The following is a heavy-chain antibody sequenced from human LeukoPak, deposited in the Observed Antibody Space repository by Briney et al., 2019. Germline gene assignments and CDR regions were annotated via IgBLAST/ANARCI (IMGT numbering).Heavy chain of an antibody. J-gene: IGHJ4*02. V-gene: IGHV4-61*03. CDR3: ARSQNYYGSGDY. Sequence: PSETLSLTCTVSGDSVSNGNYYWSWLRQPPGKALEWIGYIYYTGKTYYNPSLEGRVTILVDTSRNHFSVKLSSVTAADTAVYYCARSQNYYGSGDYWSQGTLVTVSS. CDR1: GDSVSNGNYY. CDR2: IYYTGKT. D-gene: IGHD3-10*01.